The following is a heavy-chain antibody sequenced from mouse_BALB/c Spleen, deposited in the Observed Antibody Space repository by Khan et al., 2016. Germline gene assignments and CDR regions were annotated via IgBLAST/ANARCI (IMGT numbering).Heavy chain of an antibody. CDR3: ARAGTGGYYFDY. D-gene: IGHD3-3*01. Sequence: VQLVESGAELMKPGASVKISCKAIGYTFNNYWIEWIKQRPGHGLEWIGVILPGTGSTKYNEKFKGKATFTAETSSNTAYMQLTSLTSEDSAVYYCARAGTGGYYFDYWGQGTTLTVSS. J-gene: IGHJ2*01. V-gene: IGHV1-9*01. CDR2: ILPGTGST. CDR1: GYTFNNYW.